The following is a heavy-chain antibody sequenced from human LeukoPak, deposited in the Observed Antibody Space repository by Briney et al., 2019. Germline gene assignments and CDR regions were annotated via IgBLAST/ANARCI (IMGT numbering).Heavy chain of an antibody. V-gene: IGHV3-30*03. CDR2: ISYDGSNK. Sequence: GGSLRLSCVASGFTLSSRDWMTWVRQAPGKGLEWVAVISYDGSNKYYADSVKGRFTISRDNSKNTLYLQMNSLRAEDTAVYYCATTDSSGYSWAFDIWGQGTMVTVSS. D-gene: IGHD3-22*01. CDR3: ATTDSSGYSWAFDI. CDR1: GFTLSSRDW. J-gene: IGHJ3*02.